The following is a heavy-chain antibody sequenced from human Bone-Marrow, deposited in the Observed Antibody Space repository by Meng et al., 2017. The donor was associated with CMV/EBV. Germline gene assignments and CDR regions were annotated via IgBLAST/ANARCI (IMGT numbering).Heavy chain of an antibody. CDR2: IYSGGST. J-gene: IGHJ4*02. CDR3: AKDGNYWNLDY. V-gene: IGHV3-53*05. D-gene: IGHD1-1*01. Sequence: GESLKISCAASGFTVSSNYMSWVRQAPGKGLEWVSVIYSGGSTYYADSVKGRFTISKDNSKNTLYLQMDSLRAEDTAVFYCAKDGNYWNLDYWGQGTLVTVSS. CDR1: GFTVSSNY.